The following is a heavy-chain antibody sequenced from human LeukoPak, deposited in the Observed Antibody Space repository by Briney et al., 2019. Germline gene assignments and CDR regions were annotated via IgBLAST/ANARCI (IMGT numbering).Heavy chain of an antibody. CDR2: IYYSGST. CDR3: ARDFLRYYGGNSDAFDI. CDR1: GGSISSYY. J-gene: IGHJ3*02. Sequence: SETLSLTCTVSGGSISSYYWSWIRQPPGKGLEWIGYIYYSGSTNYNPSLKSRVTISVDTSKNHFSLKLSSVTAADTAVYYCARDFLRYYGGNSDAFDIWGQGTMVTVSS. V-gene: IGHV4-59*12. D-gene: IGHD4-23*01.